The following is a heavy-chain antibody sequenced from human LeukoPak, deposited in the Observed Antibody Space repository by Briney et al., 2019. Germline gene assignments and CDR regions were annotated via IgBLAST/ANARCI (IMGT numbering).Heavy chain of an antibody. CDR1: GGSISSGSYY. V-gene: IGHV4-61*02. J-gene: IGHJ4*02. D-gene: IGHD3-22*01. CDR2: IYTSGST. Sequence: SETPSLTCTVSGGSISSGSYYWSWIRQPAGKGLEWIGRIYTSGSTNYNPSLKSRVTISVDTSKNQFSLKLSSVTAADTAVYYCASSHYASSGFDYWGQGTLFTVSS. CDR3: ASSHYASSGFDY.